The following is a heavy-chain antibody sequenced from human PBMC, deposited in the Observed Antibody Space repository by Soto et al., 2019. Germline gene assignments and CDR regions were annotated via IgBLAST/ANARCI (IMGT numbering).Heavy chain of an antibody. J-gene: IGHJ6*02. V-gene: IGHV1-18*03. CDR3: ARGGVCSGASCYGFYYYGMDV. D-gene: IGHD2-2*01. CDR1: GGTFTSYG. Sequence: ASVKVSCKASGGTFTSYGISWVRQAPGQGLEWMGWISAYNGNTNYAQKLQGRVTMTTDTSTSTAYMELRSLRPEDMAVYYCARGGVCSGASCYGFYYYGMDVWGQGTTVTVSS. CDR2: ISAYNGNT.